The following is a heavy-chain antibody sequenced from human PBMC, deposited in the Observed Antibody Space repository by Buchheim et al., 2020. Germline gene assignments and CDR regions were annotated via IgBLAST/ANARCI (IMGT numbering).Heavy chain of an antibody. CDR2: IDPSDSYT. CDR3: ARHITHYYDSSGYRNWFDP. Sequence: EVQLVQSGAEVKKPGESLRISCKGSGYSFTSYWISWVRQMPGKGLEWMGRIDPSDSYTNYSPSFQGHVTISADQSISTAYLQWSSPKASDTAMYYCARHITHYYDSSGYRNWFDPWGQGTL. D-gene: IGHD3-22*01. J-gene: IGHJ5*02. CDR1: GYSFTSYW. V-gene: IGHV5-10-1*01.